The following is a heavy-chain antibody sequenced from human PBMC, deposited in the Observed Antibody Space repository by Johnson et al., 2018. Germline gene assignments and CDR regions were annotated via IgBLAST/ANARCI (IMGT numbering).Heavy chain of an antibody. J-gene: IGHJ6*03. CDR3: ATDMDF. Sequence: VRLVQSGGGLVQPGGSLRLCCAASGLNFSSYSMNWVRQAPGKGLDWVSYLSRGSTTIYYAASVKGRFTISRDNAKNSLYLQMNSLRAEDTAVYYCATDMDFWGKGTTVTVSS. V-gene: IGHV3-48*01. CDR1: GLNFSSYS. CDR2: LSRGSTTI.